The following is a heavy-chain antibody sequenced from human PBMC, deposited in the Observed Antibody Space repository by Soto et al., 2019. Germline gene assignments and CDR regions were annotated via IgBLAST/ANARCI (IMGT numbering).Heavy chain of an antibody. D-gene: IGHD3-22*01. J-gene: IGHJ4*02. CDR1: GGSISSYY. V-gene: IGHV4-59*01. CDR3: ARDSPYYYDSSGYSAPTFDY. Sequence: SETLSLTCTVSGGSISSYYWSWIRQPPGKGLEWIGYIYYSGSTNYNPSLKSRVTISVDTSKNQFSLKLSSVTAADTAVYYCARDSPYYYDSSGYSAPTFDYWGQGTVVTVSS. CDR2: IYYSGST.